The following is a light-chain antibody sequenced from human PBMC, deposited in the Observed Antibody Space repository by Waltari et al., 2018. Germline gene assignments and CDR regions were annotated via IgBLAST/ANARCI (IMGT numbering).Light chain of an antibody. CDR1: QSVSRSR. CDR3: QQCGSSVMYT. J-gene: IGKJ2*01. V-gene: IGKV3-20*01. CDR2: GAS. Sequence: EVVLTQSPATLSLSPGERATLSCRASQSVSRSRIAWYLHKPGQAPRLLSYGASGRATGIPDRFSGSGSGTYFSLTISRVEPEDFAVYYCQQCGSSVMYTFGQGTKLEIK.